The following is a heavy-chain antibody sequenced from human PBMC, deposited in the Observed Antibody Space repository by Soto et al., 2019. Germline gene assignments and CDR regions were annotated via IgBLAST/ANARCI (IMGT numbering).Heavy chain of an antibody. CDR1: GGTFRSYV. V-gene: IGHV1-69*12. Sequence: QVQLVQSGAEVKKPGSSVKVSCKASGGTFRSYVTSWVRQAPGQGLEWLGGIIPMYGTTYYAQTFQGRVTXXAXQSTSTAFRELSSLRSEDTAVYYCARIGTLDWIDDYWGQGTLVTVSS. D-gene: IGHD1-1*01. CDR3: ARIGTLDWIDDY. J-gene: IGHJ4*02. CDR2: IIPMYGTT.